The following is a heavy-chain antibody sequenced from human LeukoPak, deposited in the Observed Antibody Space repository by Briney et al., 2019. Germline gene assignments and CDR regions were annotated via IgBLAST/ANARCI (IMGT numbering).Heavy chain of an antibody. CDR2: INSDARST. J-gene: IGHJ5*02. CDR1: GFTFSNYW. CDR3: ARGGSNYVGTEGWFDP. D-gene: IGHD4-23*01. Sequence: PGGSLRLSCAASGFTFSNYWMHWVRQAPGKGLVWVSRINSDARSTSYADSVKGRFTISRDNAKNSLYLQMNTLRVEDTAVYYCARGGSNYVGTEGWFDPWGQGTLVTVSS. V-gene: IGHV3-74*01.